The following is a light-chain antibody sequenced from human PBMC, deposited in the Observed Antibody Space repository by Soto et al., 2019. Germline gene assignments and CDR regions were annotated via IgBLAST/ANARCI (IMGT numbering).Light chain of an antibody. CDR3: QQRSNWPPYT. CDR1: QSVSSY. V-gene: IGKV3-11*01. CDR2: DAS. J-gene: IGKJ2*01. Sequence: EIVLTQSPATLSLSPGERATLSCRASQSVSSYLAWYQQKPGQAPRLLIYDASNRATGIPARFSGSGAGTAFTLTISSLGPEEFAVYYCQQRSNWPPYTFGQGTKLEIK.